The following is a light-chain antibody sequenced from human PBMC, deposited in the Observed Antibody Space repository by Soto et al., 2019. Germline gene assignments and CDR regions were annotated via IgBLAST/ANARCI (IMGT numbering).Light chain of an antibody. CDR3: QTWDSTTCV. CDR1: NLGDKY. V-gene: IGLV3-1*01. Sequence: SYELTQPPSVSVSPGQTASITCSGHNLGDKYVYWYQQKPDQSPVLVIYQDTKRPSGIPERFSGSNSGNTATLTISGTQAMDEADYNCQTWDSTTCVFGTGTKLTVL. CDR2: QDT. J-gene: IGLJ1*01.